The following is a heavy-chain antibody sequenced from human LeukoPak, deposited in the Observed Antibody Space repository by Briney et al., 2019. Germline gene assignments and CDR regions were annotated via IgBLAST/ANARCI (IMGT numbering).Heavy chain of an antibody. V-gene: IGHV4-4*02. CDR2: IYHSGST. CDR3: ARVSGTAMVHYYYYMDV. CDR1: GGSVSSSNW. D-gene: IGHD5-18*01. J-gene: IGHJ6*03. Sequence: PSGTLSLTCAVSGGSVSSSNWWSWVRQPPGKGLEWIGEIYHSGSTNYNPSLKSRVTISVDTSKNQFSLKLSSVTAADTAVYYCARVSGTAMVHYYYYMDVWGKGTTVTISS.